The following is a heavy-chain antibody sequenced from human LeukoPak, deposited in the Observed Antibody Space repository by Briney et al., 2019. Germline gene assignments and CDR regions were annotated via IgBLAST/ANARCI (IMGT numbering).Heavy chain of an antibody. J-gene: IGHJ4*02. CDR1: GSTFSSYA. CDR3: ARDLGTWLRTLGY. CDR2: ISYDGSNK. V-gene: IGHV3-30*04. D-gene: IGHD5-12*01. Sequence: QPGGSLRLSCAASGSTFSSYAMHWVRQAPGKGLEWVAVISYDGSNKYYADSVKGRFTISRDNSKNTLYLQMNSLRAEDTAVYYCARDLGTWLRTLGYWGQGTLVTVSS.